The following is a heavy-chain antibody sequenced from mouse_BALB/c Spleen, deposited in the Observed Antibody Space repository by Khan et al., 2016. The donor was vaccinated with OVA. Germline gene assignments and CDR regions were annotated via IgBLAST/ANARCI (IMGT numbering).Heavy chain of an antibody. V-gene: IGHV1S81*02. Sequence: VQLKQSGAELVKAGASVKMSCKASGYTFTSYWMHWVKQRLGQGLEWFAETNPTNGRTYYNEKFKSKATLTVDKSSSTAYMLLSGPTFEDSAVYYCARIKKLVATYFDYWGQGTTLTVSS. D-gene: IGHD1-1*01. CDR1: GYTFTSYW. J-gene: IGHJ2*01. CDR3: ARIKKLVATYFDY. CDR2: TNPTNGRT.